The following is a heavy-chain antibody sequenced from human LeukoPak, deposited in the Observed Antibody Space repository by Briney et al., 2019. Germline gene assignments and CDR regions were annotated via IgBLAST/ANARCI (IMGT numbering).Heavy chain of an antibody. CDR3: VRGRGSYGWFDP. CDR2: ISGDGTAR. CDR1: GFTFSNHW. V-gene: IGHV3-74*01. J-gene: IGHJ5*02. D-gene: IGHD3-10*01. Sequence: GGSLRLSCAASGFTFSNHWMHWVRHVPGKGLVWVSRISGDGTARNYADSVKGRFTISRDDAKNTVDLQMNSLRGEDTAVYYCVRGRGSYGWFDPWGQGTLVTVSS.